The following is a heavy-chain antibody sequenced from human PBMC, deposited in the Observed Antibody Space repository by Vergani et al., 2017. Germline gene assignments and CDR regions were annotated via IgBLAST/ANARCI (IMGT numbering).Heavy chain of an antibody. Sequence: EVQPVESGGGLVQPGGSLRLSCAASGFTFSDHYMDWVRQAPGKGLEWVGRTRNKANSYTTEYAASVKGRFTISRDDSKNSLYLQMNSLKTEDTAVYYCARVNSGTNYGMDVWGQGTTVTVSS. D-gene: IGHD1-26*01. CDR3: ARVNSGTNYGMDV. V-gene: IGHV3-72*01. CDR2: TRNKANSYTT. CDR1: GFTFSDHY. J-gene: IGHJ6*02.